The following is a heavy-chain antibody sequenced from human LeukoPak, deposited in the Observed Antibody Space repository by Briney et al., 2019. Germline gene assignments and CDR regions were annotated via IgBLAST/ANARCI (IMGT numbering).Heavy chain of an antibody. Sequence: SETLSLTCTVSGGSISSYYWSWIRQPPGKGLEWIGYIYYSGSTNYNPSLKSRVTISVDTSKNQFSLKLSSVTAADTAVYYCAKAGEWDGYNYYFDYWGQGTLVTVSS. CDR1: GGSISSYY. CDR3: AKAGEWDGYNYYFDY. V-gene: IGHV4-59*08. J-gene: IGHJ4*02. D-gene: IGHD5-24*01. CDR2: IYYSGST.